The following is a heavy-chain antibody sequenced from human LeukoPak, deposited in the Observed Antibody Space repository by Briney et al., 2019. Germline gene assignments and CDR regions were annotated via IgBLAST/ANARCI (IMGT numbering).Heavy chain of an antibody. J-gene: IGHJ6*02. V-gene: IGHV4-59*08. D-gene: IGHD1-26*01. CDR3: ARRSGCSHLYGTDV. CDR1: GGSISSYY. CDR2: IYYSGST. Sequence: SETLSLTCTVSGGSISSYYWSWIRQPPGKGLEWIGYIYYSGSTNYNPSLKSRVTISVDTSKNQFSLKLSSVTAADTAVYYCARRSGCSHLYGTDVWGQGTTVTVSS.